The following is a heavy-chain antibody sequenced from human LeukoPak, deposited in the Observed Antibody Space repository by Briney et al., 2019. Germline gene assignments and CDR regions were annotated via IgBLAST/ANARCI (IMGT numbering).Heavy chain of an antibody. CDR3: ARGSDSWYKDY. D-gene: IGHD6-13*01. J-gene: IGHJ4*02. Sequence: SETLSLTCAVSGYSISGGYYWGWIRQPPGKGLEWIGTIYHSGTTYYNPSLKSRVTISVDTSKNQFSLRLSSVTAADTAVYHCARGSDSWYKDYWGQGTLVTVSS. CDR1: GYSISGGYY. CDR2: IYHSGTT. V-gene: IGHV4-38-2*01.